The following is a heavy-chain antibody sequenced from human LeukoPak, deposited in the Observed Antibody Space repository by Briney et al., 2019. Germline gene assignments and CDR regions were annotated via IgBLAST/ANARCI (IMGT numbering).Heavy chain of an antibody. CDR3: MSDLDN. V-gene: IGHV3-15*01. CDR2: VKTKSEGATT. CDR1: GFIFSDAW. Sequence: PGGSLGLSCATSGFIFSDAWMTWVRQAPGKGLEWVGRVKTKSEGATTDYASPVKGRFIISRDDSKKTVYLQMNTLKTEDTAVYYCMSDLDNWGQGTLVTVSS. J-gene: IGHJ4*02.